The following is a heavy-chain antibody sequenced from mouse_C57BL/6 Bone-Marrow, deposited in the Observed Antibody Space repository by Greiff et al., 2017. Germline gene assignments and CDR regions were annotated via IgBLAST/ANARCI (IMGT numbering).Heavy chain of an antibody. CDR1: GYTFTSYW. J-gene: IGHJ2*01. D-gene: IGHD1-1*01. CDR2: IDPSDSYT. V-gene: IGHV1-50*01. CDR3: AREGTTVVAGDVDY. Sequence: VQLQQPGAELVKPGASVKLSCKASGYTFTSYWMQWVKQRPGQGLEWIGEIDPSDSYTNYNQKFKGKATLTVDTSSSTAYMQLSSLTSEDSAVYYCAREGTTVVAGDVDYWGQGTTLTVSS.